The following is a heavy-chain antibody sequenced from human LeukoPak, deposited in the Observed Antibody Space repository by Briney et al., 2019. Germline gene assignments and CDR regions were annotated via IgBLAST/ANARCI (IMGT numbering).Heavy chain of an antibody. Sequence: PSETLSLTCTVSGGSMNSYYWSWIRQPPGKGLEWIGYIYYSGSTNYNPSLKNRVTLSVDTLKNQFSLNLTSLTVADTAVYYCAMGSLSFDYWGQGSLVTVSS. CDR3: AMGSLSFDY. D-gene: IGHD1-26*01. CDR1: GGSMNSYY. J-gene: IGHJ4*02. CDR2: IYYSGST. V-gene: IGHV4-59*08.